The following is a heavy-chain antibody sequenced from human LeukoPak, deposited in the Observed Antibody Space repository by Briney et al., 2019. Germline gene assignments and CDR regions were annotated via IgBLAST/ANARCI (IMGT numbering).Heavy chain of an antibody. V-gene: IGHV3-48*03. D-gene: IGHD6-13*01. Sequence: SGGSLRLSCAASGFTFSSYEMNWVRQAPGMGLEWVSYISSSGRTMYYADSVKGRFTISRDNAKNSLYLQMNSLRAEDTAVYYCASSSWDPSVDYWGQGTLVTVSS. CDR3: ASSSWDPSVDY. CDR1: GFTFSSYE. CDR2: ISSSGRTM. J-gene: IGHJ4*02.